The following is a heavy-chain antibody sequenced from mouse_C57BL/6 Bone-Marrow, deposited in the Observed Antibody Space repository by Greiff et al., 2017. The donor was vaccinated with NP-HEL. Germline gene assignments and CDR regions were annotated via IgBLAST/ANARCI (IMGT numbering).Heavy chain of an antibody. Sequence: QVQLQQPGAELVKPGASVKLSCKASGYTFTSYWMHWVKQRPGQGLEWIGMIHPNSGSTNYNEKFKSKAKLTVDKSSSTAYMQLSSLTSEDSAVYYCARHYYGSSYEGDYWGQGTTLTVSS. CDR2: IHPNSGST. V-gene: IGHV1-64*01. CDR1: GYTFTSYW. J-gene: IGHJ2*01. CDR3: ARHYYGSSYEGDY. D-gene: IGHD1-1*01.